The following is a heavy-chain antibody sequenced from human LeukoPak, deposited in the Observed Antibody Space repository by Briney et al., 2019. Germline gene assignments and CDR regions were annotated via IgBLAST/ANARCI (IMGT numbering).Heavy chain of an antibody. J-gene: IGHJ4*02. CDR1: GFTFSSYW. V-gene: IGHV3-7*01. CDR3: ARDLPYYDILTGSYYFDY. Sequence: PGGSLRLSCAASGFTFSSYWMSWVRQAPGKGLEWVANIKQDGSEKYYVDSVKGRFTISGDNAKNSLYLQMNSLRAEDTAVYYCARDLPYYDILTGSYYFDYWGQGTLVTVSS. CDR2: IKQDGSEK. D-gene: IGHD3-9*01.